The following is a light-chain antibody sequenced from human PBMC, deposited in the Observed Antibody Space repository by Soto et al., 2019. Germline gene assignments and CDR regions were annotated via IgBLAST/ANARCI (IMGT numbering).Light chain of an antibody. CDR2: GAS. J-gene: IGKJ1*01. CDR3: QQYSDRWT. CDR1: QSVSSH. Sequence: EIVMTQSPATLSVSPGERATLSCRASQSVSSHLAWYQQKPGQAPRLLIYGASTRATGIAARFSGSGSRKEFTLTISSLQSEDFALYYCQQYSDRWTFGQGTKVEVK. V-gene: IGKV3-15*01.